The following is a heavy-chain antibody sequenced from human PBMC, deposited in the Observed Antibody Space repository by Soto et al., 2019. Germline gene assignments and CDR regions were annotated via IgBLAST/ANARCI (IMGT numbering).Heavy chain of an antibody. CDR3: ASPREWEQNAFDI. Sequence: PGESLKISCKGSGYSFTSYWIGWVRQMPGKGLEWMGIIYPGDSDTRYSPSFQGQVTISADKSISTAYLQWSSLKASDTAMYYCASPREWEQNAFDIWGQGTMVTVSS. J-gene: IGHJ3*02. D-gene: IGHD1-26*01. V-gene: IGHV5-51*01. CDR2: IYPGDSDT. CDR1: GYSFTSYW.